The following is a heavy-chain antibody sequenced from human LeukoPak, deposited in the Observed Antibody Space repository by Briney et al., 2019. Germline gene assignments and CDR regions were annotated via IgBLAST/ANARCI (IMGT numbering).Heavy chain of an antibody. J-gene: IGHJ6*04. V-gene: IGHV1-69*13. CDR2: GIPIFGTA. CDR1: GGTFSSYA. Sequence: SVKVSCKASGGTFSSYAISWVRQAPGQRLEWMGGGIPIFGTANNAQKFQGTETLSADESKSTAYMELSSLRSDGTAVYYCARNSVPDRPFSGMDVWGKGTTVTVSS. CDR3: ARNSVPDRPFSGMDV. D-gene: IGHD2-2*01.